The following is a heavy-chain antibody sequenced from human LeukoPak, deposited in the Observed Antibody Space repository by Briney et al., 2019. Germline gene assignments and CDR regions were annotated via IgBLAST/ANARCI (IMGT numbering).Heavy chain of an antibody. Sequence: SETLSLTCAVYGGSFSGYYWSWIRQPPGKGLEWIGYVRYGGNTYYNPSLKSRVAISVDTSKNQLSLKLNSVTAADTAVYYCARESGYGDYFDYWGQGTLVTVSS. J-gene: IGHJ4*02. CDR1: GGSFSGYY. CDR2: VRYGGNT. CDR3: ARESGYGDYFDY. V-gene: IGHV4-34*09. D-gene: IGHD5-12*01.